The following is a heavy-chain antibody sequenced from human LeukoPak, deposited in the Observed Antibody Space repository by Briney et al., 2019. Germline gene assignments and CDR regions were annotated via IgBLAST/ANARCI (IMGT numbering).Heavy chain of an antibody. CDR1: GFTFSSYA. D-gene: IGHD3-22*01. J-gene: IGHJ4*02. CDR3: ANDLYYDSSGYYDY. V-gene: IGHV3-23*01. CDR2: ISGSGGST. Sequence: GGSLTLSCAASGFTFSSYAMSWVRQAPGKGLEWVSAISGSGGSTYYADSVKGRFTISRDNSKNTLYLQMNSLRAEDTAVYYCANDLYYDSSGYYDYWGQGTLVTVSS.